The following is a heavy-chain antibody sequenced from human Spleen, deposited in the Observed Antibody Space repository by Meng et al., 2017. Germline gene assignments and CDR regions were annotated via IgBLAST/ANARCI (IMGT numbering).Heavy chain of an antibody. D-gene: IGHD3-3*02. V-gene: IGHV3-7*01. Sequence: GGSLRLSCAASEFSFRTYWMTWVRQAPGSGLEWVANINHDGSEKNYVDSVKDRFSISRDNAKNSLSLQMNSLRAEDTAVYYCVRDHHHLWNDYYAQFDYWGQGTLVTVSS. CDR2: INHDGSEK. J-gene: IGHJ4*02. CDR1: EFSFRTYW. CDR3: VRDHHHLWNDYYAQFDY.